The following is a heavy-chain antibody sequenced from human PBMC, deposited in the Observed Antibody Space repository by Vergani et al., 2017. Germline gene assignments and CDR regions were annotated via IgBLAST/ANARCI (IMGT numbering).Heavy chain of an antibody. CDR2: IIPIFGTA. CDR1: GGTFSSYA. Sequence: QVQLVQSGAEVKKPGSSVKVSCKSSGGTFSSYAISWVRQAPGQGLEWMGGIIPIFGTANYAQTFQGRVTITADESTSTAYMELSSLRSGDTAVYYCGRGGVDSPDAFDIWGQGTMVTVSS. CDR3: GRGGVDSPDAFDI. J-gene: IGHJ3*02. V-gene: IGHV1-69*13. D-gene: IGHD3-22*01.